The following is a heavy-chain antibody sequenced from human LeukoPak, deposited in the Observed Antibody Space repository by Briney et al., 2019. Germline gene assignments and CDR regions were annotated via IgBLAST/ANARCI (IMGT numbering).Heavy chain of an antibody. CDR2: ISDNGDDT. Sequence: GGSLRLSCAASGFTFSSYAMIWVRQAPGKGLDWVSSISDNGDDTYYADSVKDRFTISRDKSTNTLYLQMNSLRADDTAVYYCAKGYYGNYVAVDYWGQGTLVTVSS. CDR3: AKGYYGNYVAVDY. CDR1: GFTFSSYA. D-gene: IGHD4-11*01. V-gene: IGHV3-23*01. J-gene: IGHJ4*02.